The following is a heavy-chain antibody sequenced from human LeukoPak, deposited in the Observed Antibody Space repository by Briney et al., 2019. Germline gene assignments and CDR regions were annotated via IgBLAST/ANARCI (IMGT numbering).Heavy chain of an antibody. D-gene: IGHD2-15*01. CDR1: GYSFTSYW. Sequence: GESLKISCKGSGYSFTSYWISWVRQMPGKGLEWMGRIDPSDSYINYSPSFQGHVTISADKSISTAYLQWSSLKASDTAMYYCARPRQHWSGGSCYSQYNYWGQGTLVTVSS. CDR3: ARPRQHWSGGSCYSQYNY. V-gene: IGHV5-10-1*01. J-gene: IGHJ4*02. CDR2: IDPSDSYI.